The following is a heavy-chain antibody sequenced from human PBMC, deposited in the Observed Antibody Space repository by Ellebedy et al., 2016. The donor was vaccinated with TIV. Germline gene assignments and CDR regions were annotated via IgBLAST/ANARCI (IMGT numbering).Heavy chain of an antibody. D-gene: IGHD3-22*01. J-gene: IGHJ4*02. CDR1: GGSFSGYY. CDR2: INHSGST. Sequence: MPSETLSLTCAVYGGSFSGYYWSWIRQPPGKGLEWIGEINHSGSTNYNPSLKSRVTISVDKSKNQFSLKLSSVTAADTAAYYCARLRSGYYYSRYYFDYWGQGTLVTVSS. CDR3: ARLRSGYYYSRYYFDY. V-gene: IGHV4-34*01.